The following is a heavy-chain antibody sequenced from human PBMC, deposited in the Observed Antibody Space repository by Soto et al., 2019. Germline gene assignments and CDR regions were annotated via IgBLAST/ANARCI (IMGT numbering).Heavy chain of an antibody. CDR2: IYYSGST. J-gene: IGHJ5*02. CDR1: GGSISSGGYY. D-gene: IGHD3-10*01. Sequence: SETLSLTCTVSGGSISSGGYYWSWIRQHPGKGLEWIGYIYYSGSTYYNPSLKSRVTISVDTSKNQFSLKLSSVTAADTAVYYCARGLWFGEFKDPLLFDPWGQGTLVPVSS. V-gene: IGHV4-31*03. CDR3: ARGLWFGEFKDPLLFDP.